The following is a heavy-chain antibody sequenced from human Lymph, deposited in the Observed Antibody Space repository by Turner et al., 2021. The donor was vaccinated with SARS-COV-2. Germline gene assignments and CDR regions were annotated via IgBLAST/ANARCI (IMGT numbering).Heavy chain of an antibody. Sequence: QVQLVESGGGVVQPGRSLSLSCAASGFTFSNYAMHWVRQAPGKGLEWVALISYDGSNKYYADSVKGRFTISRDNSKNTLSLQMNSLRAEDTAVYYCARGLSGNYYFFDYWGQGTLVTVSS. D-gene: IGHD1-26*01. CDR1: GFTFSNYA. CDR2: ISYDGSNK. V-gene: IGHV3-30-3*01. CDR3: ARGLSGNYYFFDY. J-gene: IGHJ4*02.